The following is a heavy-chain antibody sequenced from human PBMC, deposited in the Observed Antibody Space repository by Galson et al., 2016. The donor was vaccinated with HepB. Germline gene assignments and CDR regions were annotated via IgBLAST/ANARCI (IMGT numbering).Heavy chain of an antibody. V-gene: IGHV3-30*18. J-gene: IGHJ4*03. CDR1: GFTFSTYG. CDR3: AKAAGYCSCPTCLTTPMDY. D-gene: IGHD2-2*01. CDR2: ISFDGRKT. Sequence: SLRLSCAASGFTFSTYGMHWVRQAPGKGLEWVAAISFDGRKTYFADFVKGRFTISRDNSNNTLFMQMNNLRPDDTAVPFCAKAAGYCSCPTCLTTPMDYWGHGTLVTVS.